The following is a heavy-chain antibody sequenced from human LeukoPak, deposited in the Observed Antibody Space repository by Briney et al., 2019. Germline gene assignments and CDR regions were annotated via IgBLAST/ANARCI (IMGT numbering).Heavy chain of an antibody. CDR1: GNTFTSYY. J-gene: IGHJ6*03. CDR2: INPSGGSR. Sequence: ASVKVSCKASGNTFTSYYMHWVRQAPGQGLEWMGIINPSGGSRSYAQKFQGRVTMTRDTSTSTVYMELSSLRSEDTAVYYCARRMRDYYYMDVWGKGTTVTVSS. V-gene: IGHV1-46*01. CDR3: ARRMRDYYYMDV. D-gene: IGHD2-15*01.